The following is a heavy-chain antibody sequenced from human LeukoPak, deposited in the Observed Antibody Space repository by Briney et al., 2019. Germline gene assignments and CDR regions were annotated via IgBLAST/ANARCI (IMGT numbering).Heavy chain of an antibody. CDR1: GFSFSSYA. V-gene: IGHV3-23*01. D-gene: IGHD3-22*01. Sequence: ESLKISCAASGFSFSSYAMSWVRQAPGKGLEWVSATSASGGRTYYTDSVKGRFTISRDNSKNTLYLQMNSLRAEDTAVYYCAKDRIPTSGWESDYWGQGTLVTVSS. CDR3: AKDRIPTSGWESDY. J-gene: IGHJ4*02. CDR2: TSASGGRT.